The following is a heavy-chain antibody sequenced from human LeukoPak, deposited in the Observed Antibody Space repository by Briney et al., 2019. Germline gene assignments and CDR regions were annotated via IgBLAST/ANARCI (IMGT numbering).Heavy chain of an antibody. J-gene: IGHJ4*02. CDR2: IRSKAYGGTT. Sequence: QPGGSLRLSCTASGFTFGDYAMSWFRQAPGKGLEWVGFIRSKAYGGTTEYAASVKGRFTISRDDFKSIAYLQMNSLKTEDTAVYYCTRAENDFWSGYYYFDYWGQGTLVTVSS. V-gene: IGHV3-49*03. CDR3: TRAENDFWSGYYYFDY. D-gene: IGHD3-3*01. CDR1: GFTFGDYA.